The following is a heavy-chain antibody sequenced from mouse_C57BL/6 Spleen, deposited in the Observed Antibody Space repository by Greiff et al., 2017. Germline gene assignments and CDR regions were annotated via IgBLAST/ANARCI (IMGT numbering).Heavy chain of an antibody. CDR2: IWGDGSI. CDR3: SKLYYDAYYAMDY. Sequence: QVQLKESGPGLVAPSPSLSITCTVSGFSLTSYGVSWVRQPPGKGLEWLGVIWGDGSINYHSALITSLSISKDNSKSQVFLQLSSLQTDDTAAYYGSKLYYDAYYAMDYWGQGTSVTVSS. J-gene: IGHJ4*01. CDR1: GFSLTSYG. V-gene: IGHV2-3*01. D-gene: IGHD2-4*01.